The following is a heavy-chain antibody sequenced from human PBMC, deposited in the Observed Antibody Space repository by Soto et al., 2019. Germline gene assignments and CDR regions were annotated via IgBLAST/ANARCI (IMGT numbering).Heavy chain of an antibody. J-gene: IGHJ4*02. CDR1: GGSISSGDYY. CDR3: DRVVARLVDY. CDR2: IYYSGST. Sequence: SETLSLTCTVSGGSISSGDYYWSWIRQPPGKGLEWIGYIYYSGSTYYNPSLKSRVTISVDTSKNQFSLKLSSVTAADTAVYYCDRVVARLVDYWGQGTLVTVSS. D-gene: IGHD2-15*01. V-gene: IGHV4-30-4*01.